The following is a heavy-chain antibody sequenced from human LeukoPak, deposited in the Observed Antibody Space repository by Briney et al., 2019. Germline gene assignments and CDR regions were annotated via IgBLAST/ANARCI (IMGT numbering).Heavy chain of an antibody. CDR2: INHSGST. V-gene: IGHV4-34*01. CDR3: ASIAVADDYYYDMDV. Sequence: SETLSLTCAVYGGSFSGYYWSWIRQPPGKGLEWIGEINHSGSTTYNPSLKSRVTISVDTSKNQFSLKLSSVTAADTAVYYCASIAVADDYYYDMDVWGKGTTVTVSS. J-gene: IGHJ6*03. D-gene: IGHD6-19*01. CDR1: GGSFSGYY.